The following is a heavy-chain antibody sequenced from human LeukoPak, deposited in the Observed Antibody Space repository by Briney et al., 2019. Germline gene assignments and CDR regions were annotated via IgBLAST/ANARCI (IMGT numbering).Heavy chain of an antibody. CDR1: GYTFTGYY. J-gene: IGHJ4*02. CDR2: INPNSGGT. V-gene: IGHV1-2*02. D-gene: IGHD3-22*01. Sequence: ASVKVSCKASGYTFTGYYMHWVRQAPGQGLEWMGWINPNSGGTNYAQKFQDRVTMTRDTSISTAYMELSRLRSDDTAVYYCVRDSYPYYYDSSGPFDYWGQGTLVTVSS. CDR3: VRDSYPYYYDSSGPFDY.